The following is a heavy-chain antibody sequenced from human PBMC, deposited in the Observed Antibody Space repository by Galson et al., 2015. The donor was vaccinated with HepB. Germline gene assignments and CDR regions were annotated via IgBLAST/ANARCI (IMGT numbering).Heavy chain of an antibody. Sequence: LRLSCAASGFTFSSYGMHWVRQAPGKGLEWVAVISYDGSNKYYADSVKGRFTISRDNSKNTLYLQMNSLRAEDTAVYYCAKDSDYGSGSYTSYYYYGMDVWGQATTVTVSS. CDR1: GFTFSSYG. D-gene: IGHD3-10*01. J-gene: IGHJ6*02. CDR3: AKDSDYGSGSYTSYYYYGMDV. V-gene: IGHV3-30*18. CDR2: ISYDGSNK.